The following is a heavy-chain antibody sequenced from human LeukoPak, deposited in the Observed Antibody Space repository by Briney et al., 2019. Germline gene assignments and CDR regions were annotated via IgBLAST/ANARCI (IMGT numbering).Heavy chain of an antibody. V-gene: IGHV3-48*01. J-gene: IGHJ4*02. Sequence: GGSLRLSCAASGFIFRSYSMNWVRQARGKGVEWVSYISISSGTIYYADSVKGRFTISRDNAKNSLYLQMNSLRAEDTAVYYCARGSNTIFGGYWGQGTLVTVSS. CDR2: ISISSGTI. CDR3: ARGSNTIFGGY. D-gene: IGHD3-3*01. CDR1: GFIFRSYS.